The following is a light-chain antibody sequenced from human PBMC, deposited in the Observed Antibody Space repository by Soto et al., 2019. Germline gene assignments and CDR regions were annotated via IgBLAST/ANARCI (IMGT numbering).Light chain of an antibody. CDR1: QGISSA. Sequence: AIQLTQSPSSLSASVGARVTITCRASQGISSALAWYQQKPGQAPKLLIYDASSLESGVPSRLSGSGSGTDFTLTISSLQPEDFATYYCQQFNSYPRTFGPGTKVDIK. CDR3: QQFNSYPRT. J-gene: IGKJ3*01. CDR2: DAS. V-gene: IGKV1-13*02.